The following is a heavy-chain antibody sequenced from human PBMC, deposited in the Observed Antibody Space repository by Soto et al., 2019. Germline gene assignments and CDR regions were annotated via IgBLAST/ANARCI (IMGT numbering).Heavy chain of an antibody. D-gene: IGHD2-2*01. CDR1: GGTFSSFA. V-gene: IGHV1-69*01. J-gene: IGHJ5*02. CDR3: ARGDTHQLLRGWFDP. Sequence: QVQLVQSGAEVKKPGSSVNVSCKASGGTFSSFAFSWVRQAPGQGLEWMGDIIPIFGKTSYAQKFQGRVTMTADESTFTADLELSSLTSDDTAVYYCARGDTHQLLRGWFDPWGQGTLVIVSS. CDR2: IIPIFGKT.